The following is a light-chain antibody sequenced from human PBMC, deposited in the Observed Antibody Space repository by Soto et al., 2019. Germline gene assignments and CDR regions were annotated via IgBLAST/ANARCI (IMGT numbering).Light chain of an antibody. CDR3: AAWDDSLEGVV. CDR1: PSNIGSNT. V-gene: IGLV1-44*01. CDR2: GDY. J-gene: IGLJ2*01. Sequence: QSVLTQPPSASGTPGQRVTISCSGSPSNIGSNTVSWYQQFSGSAPRLIMYGDYRRPSGVPDRFSGSKSGASASLAISGLQSEDEADYYCAAWDDSLEGVVFGGGTKLTVL.